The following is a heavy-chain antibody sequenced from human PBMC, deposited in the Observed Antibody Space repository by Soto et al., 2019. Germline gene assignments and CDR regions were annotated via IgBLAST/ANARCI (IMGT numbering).Heavy chain of an antibody. CDR2: IWYDGSNK. V-gene: IGHV3-33*01. CDR1: GFTFSSYG. J-gene: IGHJ4*02. CDR3: AWGIAGAADY. Sequence: QVQLVESGGGVVQPGRSLRLSCAASGFTFSSYGMHWVRQAPGKGLEWVAVIWYDGSNKYYADSVKGRFTISRDNSKNTLYLQMTSLRAEDTAVYYCAWGIAGAADYWGQGTLVTVSS. D-gene: IGHD6-13*01.